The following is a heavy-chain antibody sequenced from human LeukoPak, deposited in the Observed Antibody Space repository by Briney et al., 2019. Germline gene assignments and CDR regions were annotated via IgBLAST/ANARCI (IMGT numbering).Heavy chain of an antibody. CDR3: ARFDWHDGGFFDY. CDR1: GGTFSSHA. CDR2: IIPILNITNYA. J-gene: IGHJ4*02. V-gene: IGHV1-69*04. D-gene: IGHD1-1*01. Sequence: SVKVSCKASGGTFSSHAISWVRQAPGQGLEWMGRIIPILNITNYANYAQKFQGRVTITADRSTSTAYMELSSLRSEDTAVYYCARFDWHDGGFFDYWGQGSQVTVSS.